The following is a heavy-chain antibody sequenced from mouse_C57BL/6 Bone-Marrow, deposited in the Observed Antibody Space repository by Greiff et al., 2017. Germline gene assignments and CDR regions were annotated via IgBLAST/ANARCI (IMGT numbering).Heavy chain of an antibody. J-gene: IGHJ3*01. CDR2: IHPNSGST. Sequence: QVQLQQPGAELVKPGASVKLSCKASGYTFTSYWMHWVKQRPGQGLEWIGMIHPNSGSTNYNEKFKSKATLTVDKSSSTAYMQLSSLTSEDSAGYYCARSCYSPWFAYWGQGTLVTVSA. D-gene: IGHD2-12*01. CDR3: ARSCYSPWFAY. V-gene: IGHV1-64*01. CDR1: GYTFTSYW.